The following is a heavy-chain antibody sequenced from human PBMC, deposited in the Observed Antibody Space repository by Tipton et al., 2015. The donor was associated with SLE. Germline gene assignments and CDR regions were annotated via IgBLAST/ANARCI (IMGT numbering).Heavy chain of an antibody. V-gene: IGHV4-39*07. J-gene: IGHJ6*03. CDR1: GGSISRRNYY. CDR3: ARRGYDIPYYYYMDV. CDR2: MYYSGDT. D-gene: IGHD3-9*01. Sequence: LRLSCSVSGGSISRRNYYWGWIRQPPGKGLEWLGSMYYSGDTFYNPSLKSRVTISVDTSKNQFSLKLSSVTAADTAMYYCARRGYDIPYYYYMDVWGKGTTVTVSS.